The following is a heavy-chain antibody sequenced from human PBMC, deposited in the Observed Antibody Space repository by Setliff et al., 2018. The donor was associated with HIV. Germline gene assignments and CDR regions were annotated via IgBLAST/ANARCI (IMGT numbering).Heavy chain of an antibody. Sequence: ASETLSLTCAVYGGSFSGSCWNWIRQPPIKGLEWIGEIHHSGTTNYKLSLESRVTISVDMSTNQFSLRLNSVTAADTAVYYCATLPPTALGVAGINNWFDTWGRGTLVTVSS. V-gene: IGHV4-34*01. CDR1: GGSFSGSC. CDR2: IHHSGTT. CDR3: ATLPPTALGVAGINNWFDT. J-gene: IGHJ5*01. D-gene: IGHD2-8*01.